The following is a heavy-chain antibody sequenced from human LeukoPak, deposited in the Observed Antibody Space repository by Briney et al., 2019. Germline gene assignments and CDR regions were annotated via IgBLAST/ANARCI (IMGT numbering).Heavy chain of an antibody. D-gene: IGHD6-13*01. CDR3: ARVGAAAANGMDV. CDR1: GYTFTGYY. Sequence: SVKVSCKASGYTFTGYYMHWVRQAPGQGLEWMGWINPNSGGTNYAQKFQGWVTMTRDTSNSTAYMELSRLRSDDTAVYYCARVGAAAANGMDVWGQGTTVTVSS. J-gene: IGHJ6*02. CDR2: INPNSGGT. V-gene: IGHV1-2*04.